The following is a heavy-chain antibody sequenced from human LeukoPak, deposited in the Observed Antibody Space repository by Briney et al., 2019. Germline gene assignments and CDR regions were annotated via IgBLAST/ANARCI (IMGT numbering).Heavy chain of an antibody. Sequence: SVKVSCKASGGTFSSYAISWVRQAPGQGLEWMGGIIPIFGTANYAQKFQGRVTITTDESTSTAYMELSSLRSEDTAVYYCARDRDFWSGYYAIGGFDYWGQRTLVTVSS. CDR1: GGTFSSYA. D-gene: IGHD3-3*01. CDR3: ARDRDFWSGYYAIGGFDY. CDR2: IIPIFGTA. V-gene: IGHV1-69*05. J-gene: IGHJ4*02.